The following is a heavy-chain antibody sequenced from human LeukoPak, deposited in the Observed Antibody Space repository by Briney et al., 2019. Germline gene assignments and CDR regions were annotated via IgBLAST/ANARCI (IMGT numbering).Heavy chain of an antibody. CDR1: YTFTGYY. Sequence: YTFTGYYXXWVRQAPXQGXXXXXIINXXVGSTSYAQKFQGTLTMTRDTSTSTLYMELSSLRSEDTAVYYCARDAGDIVVVPAASMLDYWGQGTLVTVSS. V-gene: IGHV1-46*03. CDR3: ARDAGDIVVVPAASMLDY. CDR2: INXXVGST. J-gene: IGHJ4*02. D-gene: IGHD2-2*01.